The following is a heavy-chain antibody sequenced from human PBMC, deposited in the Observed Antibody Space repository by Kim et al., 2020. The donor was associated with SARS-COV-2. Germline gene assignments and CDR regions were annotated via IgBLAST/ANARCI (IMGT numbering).Heavy chain of an antibody. J-gene: IGHJ4*02. V-gene: IGHV3-66*04. CDR3: ARQSWDTALSPLFYFDS. Sequence: SLKGRFTISRDTSKNTVYLQMSSLGVEDTAVYYCARQSWDTALSPLFYFDSWGRGTQVTVSS. D-gene: IGHD5-18*01.